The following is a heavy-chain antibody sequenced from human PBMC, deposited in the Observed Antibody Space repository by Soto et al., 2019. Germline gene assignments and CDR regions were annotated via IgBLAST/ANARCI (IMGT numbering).Heavy chain of an antibody. CDR2: IHHSVST. Sequence: QVQLQESGPGLVRPSGTVSLTCAVSGLSISSDNWWSWVRQPPGKGLEWIGEIHHSVSTNYNPSLKSRVTMSVVPSKDLFSLTLTSVTAAVTAFYYCARDQGSHPGDWGQGTLVSVSS. D-gene: IGHD6-13*01. V-gene: IGHV4-4*02. CDR3: ARDQGSHPGD. J-gene: IGHJ4*02. CDR1: GLSISSDNW.